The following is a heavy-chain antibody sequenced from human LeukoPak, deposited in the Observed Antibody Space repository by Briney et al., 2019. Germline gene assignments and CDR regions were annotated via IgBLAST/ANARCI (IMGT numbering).Heavy chain of an antibody. Sequence: HGEPCNSSSKGPGSPSITNGSGGVGQLPGKGRDGLGIFYPVDAATRYSPSVEGQVTISADKCISTAYLQWSSLKASDTAMYYCARQRWRSEMATIGDSYYYGMDVWGQGTTVTVSS. V-gene: IGHV5-51*01. CDR2: FYPVDAAT. J-gene: IGHJ6*02. CDR1: GSPSITNG. D-gene: IGHD5-24*01. CDR3: ARQRWRSEMATIGDSYYYGMDV.